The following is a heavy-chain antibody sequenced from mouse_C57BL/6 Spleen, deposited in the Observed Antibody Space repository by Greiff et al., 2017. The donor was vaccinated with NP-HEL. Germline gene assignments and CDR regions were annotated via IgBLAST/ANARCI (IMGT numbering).Heavy chain of an antibody. Sequence: EVKLMESEGGLVQPGSSMKLSCTASGFTFSDYYMAWVRQVPEKGLEWVANINYDGSSTYYPDSLKSRFIISRDNAKNILYLQMSSLKSEDTATYYCARESYYYGSSYGWYFDVWGTGTTVTVSS. CDR1: GFTFSDYY. V-gene: IGHV5-16*01. D-gene: IGHD1-1*01. CDR2: INYDGSST. J-gene: IGHJ1*03. CDR3: ARESYYYGSSYGWYFDV.